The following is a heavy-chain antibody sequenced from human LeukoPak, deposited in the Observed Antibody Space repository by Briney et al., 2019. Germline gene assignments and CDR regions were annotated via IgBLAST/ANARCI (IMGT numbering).Heavy chain of an antibody. CDR3: AREDVVVVAASDYYYYGMDV. V-gene: IGHV4-59*01. CDR2: IYYSGST. D-gene: IGHD2-15*01. Sequence: SETLSLTCTVSGGSISSYYWSWIRQPPGKGLEWIGYIYYSGSTNYNPSLKSRVTISVDTSKNQFSLKLSSVTAADTAVYYCAREDVVVVAASDYYYYGMDVWGQGTTVTVSS. J-gene: IGHJ6*02. CDR1: GGSISSYY.